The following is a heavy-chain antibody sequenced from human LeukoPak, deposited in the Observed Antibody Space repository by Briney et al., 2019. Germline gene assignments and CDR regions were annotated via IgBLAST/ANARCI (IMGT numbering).Heavy chain of an antibody. D-gene: IGHD3-16*01. J-gene: IGHJ6*02. Sequence: PGRSLRLSCAASAFSFSSYGMHWVRQAPGKGLEWVAFISHTSSYYYYADSVKGRFTISRDNSRYTLSLQMNSLGLEDTAIYYCAKRIRDALGGGYGMDVWGRGTTVTVSS. CDR1: AFSFSSYG. V-gene: IGHV3-30*18. CDR3: AKRIRDALGGGYGMDV. CDR2: ISHTSSYY.